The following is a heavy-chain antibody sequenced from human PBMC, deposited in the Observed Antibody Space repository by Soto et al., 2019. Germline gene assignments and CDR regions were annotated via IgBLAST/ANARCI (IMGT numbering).Heavy chain of an antibody. Sequence: PSVKVSCKASGGTFSSYSISWVRQAPGQGLEWMGGIIPIFGTANYAQKFQGRVTITADESTSTAYMELSSLRSEDTAVYYCGRFWSSDDVLDYWGQGTLVTVS. CDR2: IIPIFGTA. D-gene: IGHD3-9*01. CDR1: GGTFSSYS. CDR3: GRFWSSDDVLDY. V-gene: IGHV1-69*13. J-gene: IGHJ4*02.